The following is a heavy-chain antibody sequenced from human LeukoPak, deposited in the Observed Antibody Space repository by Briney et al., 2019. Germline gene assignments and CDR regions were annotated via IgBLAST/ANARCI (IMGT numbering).Heavy chain of an antibody. J-gene: IGHJ4*02. CDR1: GFTFSSYA. D-gene: IGHD6-19*01. CDR3: AKMSGRIAVAGFFDY. V-gene: IGHV3-23*01. CDR2: ISGSGGST. Sequence: GGSLRLSCAASGFTFSSYAMTWVRQAPGKGLEWVSGISGSGGSTYYADSVKGRFTISRDNSKNTLYLQMNSLRAEDTAVYYCAKMSGRIAVAGFFDYWGQGTLVTVSS.